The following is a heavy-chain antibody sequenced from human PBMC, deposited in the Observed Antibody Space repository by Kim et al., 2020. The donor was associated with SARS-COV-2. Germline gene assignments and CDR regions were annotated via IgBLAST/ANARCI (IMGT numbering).Heavy chain of an antibody. Sequence: GRTYYNPSLKSRVAISVDRSKNPFSLKLSSVTAADTAVYYCARGGGWVDYWGQGTLVTVSS. CDR3: ARGGGWVDY. J-gene: IGHJ4*02. V-gene: IGHV4-30-2*01. CDR2: GRT. D-gene: IGHD3-16*01.